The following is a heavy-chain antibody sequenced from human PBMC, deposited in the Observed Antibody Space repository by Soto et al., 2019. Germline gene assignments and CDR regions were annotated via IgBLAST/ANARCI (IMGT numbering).Heavy chain of an antibody. Sequence: EVQLLESGGSLVQPGGSLRLSCAASGFTFSNYAMSWVRQAPGKGLEWVSVISGSGDSTYYADSVKGRFTISRDNSKNTLSLHLNSLRADDTAVYFCAKKGGDFWSATASWGQGTLVTVSS. V-gene: IGHV3-23*01. CDR1: GFTFSNYA. J-gene: IGHJ5*02. CDR2: ISGSGDST. CDR3: AKKGGDFWSATAS. D-gene: IGHD3-3*01.